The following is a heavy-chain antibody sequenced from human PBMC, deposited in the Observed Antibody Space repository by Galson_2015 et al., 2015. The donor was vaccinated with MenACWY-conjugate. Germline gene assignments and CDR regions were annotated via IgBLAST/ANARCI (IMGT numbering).Heavy chain of an antibody. CDR2: ISTTGGTT. D-gene: IGHD3-10*01. V-gene: IGHV3-23*01. CDR3: AQGAGSRWFDP. Sequence: LRLSCAASGITFSSYALSWVRQAPGKGLEWVSSISTTGGTTYYADSVKGRFTISRDNSKNTLYLQMNSLRAGDTAVYYCAQGAGSRWFDPWGQGTLVIVSS. CDR1: GITFSSYA. J-gene: IGHJ5*02.